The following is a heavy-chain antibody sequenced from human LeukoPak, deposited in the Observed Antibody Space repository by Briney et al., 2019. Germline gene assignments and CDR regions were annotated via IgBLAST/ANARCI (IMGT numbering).Heavy chain of an antibody. Sequence: GGSLRLSCAASGCTFSTYAMTWVRQAPGKGLEWVSGISASGVSTHYADSVKGRFTISRDNSKNTLYLQMNSLRAEDMAVYYCAKEYGPGSYYYDYWGQGTLVTVSS. D-gene: IGHD3-10*01. J-gene: IGHJ4*02. CDR3: AKEYGPGSYYYDY. CDR2: ISASGVST. V-gene: IGHV3-23*01. CDR1: GCTFSTYA.